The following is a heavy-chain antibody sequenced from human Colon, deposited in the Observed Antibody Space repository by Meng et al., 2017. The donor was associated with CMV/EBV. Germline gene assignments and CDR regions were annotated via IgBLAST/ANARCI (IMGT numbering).Heavy chain of an antibody. J-gene: IGHJ4*01. V-gene: IGHV4-34*01. Sequence: QVQLPQWGAGLFKPSETLSLTCAVYGESFSGYYWTWIRQPPGRGLEWIGESYYTGSTNYSPSLKSRVTISLDTSKNQFSLKLNSVTAADTAVYYCARATKSSCWEVLDYWGHGTLVTVSS. D-gene: IGHD2-2*01. CDR3: ARATKSSCWEVLDY. CDR2: SYYTGST. CDR1: GESFSGYY.